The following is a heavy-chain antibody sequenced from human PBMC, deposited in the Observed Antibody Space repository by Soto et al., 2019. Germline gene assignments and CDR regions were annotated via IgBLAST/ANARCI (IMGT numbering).Heavy chain of an antibody. Sequence: QVQLVQSGAEEKKPGASVKVSCKASGYTFTSYAMHWVRQAPGQRLEWMGWINAGNGNTKYSQKFQGRVTITRDTSASTADMELSSLRSEDTAVYYCARDRISGWFDPWGQGTLVTVSS. CDR3: ARDRISGWFDP. D-gene: IGHD3-10*01. CDR2: INAGNGNT. CDR1: GYTFTSYA. J-gene: IGHJ5*02. V-gene: IGHV1-3*05.